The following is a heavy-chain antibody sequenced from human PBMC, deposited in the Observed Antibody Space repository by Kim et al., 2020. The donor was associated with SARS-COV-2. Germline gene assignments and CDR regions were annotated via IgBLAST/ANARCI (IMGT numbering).Heavy chain of an antibody. CDR1: GYTFTSYY. Sequence: ASVKVSCKASGYTFTSYYMHWVRQAPGQGLEWMGIINPSGGSTSYAQKFQGRVTMTRDTSTSTVYMELSSLRSEDTAVYYCVRDDGFRELLSCLGWCPYYYMDVWGKGTTVTVSS. D-gene: IGHD3-10*01. V-gene: IGHV1-46*01. CDR3: VRDDGFRELLSCLGWCPYYYMDV. CDR2: INPSGGST. J-gene: IGHJ6*03.